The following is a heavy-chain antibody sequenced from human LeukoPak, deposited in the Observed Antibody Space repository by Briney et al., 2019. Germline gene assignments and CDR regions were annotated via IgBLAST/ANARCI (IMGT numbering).Heavy chain of an antibody. Sequence: GASVKVSCKASGYTFTTYVLNWVRQAPGQGFEWMGFINTYTRNPTYAQGFTGRFVFSLDTSVSTAYLQINSLKAEDTAVYYCARQVGTAPSRDFGHWGDGTLVTVSS. D-gene: IGHD2-21*02. J-gene: IGHJ4*01. V-gene: IGHV7-4-1*02. CDR1: GYTFTTYV. CDR3: ARQVGTAPSRDFGH. CDR2: INTYTRNP.